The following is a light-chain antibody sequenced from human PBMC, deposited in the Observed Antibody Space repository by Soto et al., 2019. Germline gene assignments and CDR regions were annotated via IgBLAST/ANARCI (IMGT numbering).Light chain of an antibody. J-gene: IGKJ2*01. V-gene: IGKV1-33*01. Sequence: DVQMPQSPSSLSASVGDRVTITCQASQDISNYLNWYQQKPGKAPKILIYDASNLKTGVPSRFSGSGSGTDFTFTISSLQPEDIATYYCQQYDNLPPYTFGQGTKLEIK. CDR1: QDISNY. CDR2: DAS. CDR3: QQYDNLPPYT.